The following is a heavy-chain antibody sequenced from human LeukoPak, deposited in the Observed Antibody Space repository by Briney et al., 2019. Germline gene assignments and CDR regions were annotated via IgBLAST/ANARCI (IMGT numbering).Heavy chain of an antibody. CDR3: ARVRRDIVAYDY. V-gene: IGHV3-23*01. CDR1: GFTFSSYS. CDR2: ISGSGGDT. J-gene: IGHJ4*02. D-gene: IGHD5-12*01. Sequence: GGSLRLSCAASGFTFSSYSMSWVRQAPGKGLEWVSVISGSGGDTFYADSVKGRFTISRDNSKNTLYLQMNSLRAEDTAVYYCARVRRDIVAYDYWGQGTLVTVSS.